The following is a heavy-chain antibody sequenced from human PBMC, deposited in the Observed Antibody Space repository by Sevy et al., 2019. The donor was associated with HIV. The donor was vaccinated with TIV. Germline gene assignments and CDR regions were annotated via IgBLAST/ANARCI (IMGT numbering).Heavy chain of an antibody. CDR2: INHSGST. Sequence: SETLSLTCAVYGGSFSGYYWSWIRQPPGKGLEWIGEINHSGSTNYNPSLKSRVTISVDTSKNQFSLKLSSVTAADTAVYYCARAPPHPKYNWFDPWGQGTLVTVSS. CDR1: GGSFSGYY. J-gene: IGHJ5*02. V-gene: IGHV4-34*01. CDR3: ARAPPHPKYNWFDP.